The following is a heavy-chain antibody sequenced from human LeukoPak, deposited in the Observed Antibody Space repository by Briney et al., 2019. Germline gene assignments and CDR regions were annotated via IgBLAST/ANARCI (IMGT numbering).Heavy chain of an antibody. CDR3: ARRTYFYDSSGYYFDY. CDR2: IYYSGST. J-gene: IGHJ4*02. CDR1: GGSISSYY. Sequence: PSETLSLTCTVSGGSISSYYWSWIRQPPGKGLECIGYIYYSGSTNYNPSLKSRVTISGDTSKNYFSLKLSSVTAADTAVYYCARRTYFYDSSGYYFDYWGQGTLVTVSS. D-gene: IGHD3-22*01. V-gene: IGHV4-59*01.